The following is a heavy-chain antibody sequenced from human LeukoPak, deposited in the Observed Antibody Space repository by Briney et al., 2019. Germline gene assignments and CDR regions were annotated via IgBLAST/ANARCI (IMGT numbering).Heavy chain of an antibody. CDR3: ARDIRDPLDPIQH. V-gene: IGHV3-21*01. CDR1: GFTFSSYS. D-gene: IGHD3-3*01. J-gene: IGHJ1*01. CDR2: INSSMSDI. Sequence: GGSLRLSCAASGFTFSSYSMNWVRQAPGKGLGWGSPINSSMSDIYSADSVKGRFTIYRDNAKNSLYLQMNSLRAEDTAVYYCARDIRDPLDPIQHWGQGTLVTVSS.